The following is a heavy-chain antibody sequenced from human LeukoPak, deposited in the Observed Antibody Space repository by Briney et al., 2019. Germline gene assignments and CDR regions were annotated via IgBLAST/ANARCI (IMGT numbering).Heavy chain of an antibody. D-gene: IGHD3-22*01. CDR1: GYTFTSYY. CDR3: ARKSNYYDSSGYCY. CDR2: ISAYNGNT. V-gene: IGHV1-18*04. Sequence: ASVKVSCKASGYTFTSYYMHWVRQAPGQGLEWMGWISAYNGNTNYAQKLQGRVTMTTDTSTSTAYMELRSLRSDDTAVYYCARKSNYYDSSGYCYWGQGTLVTVSS. J-gene: IGHJ4*02.